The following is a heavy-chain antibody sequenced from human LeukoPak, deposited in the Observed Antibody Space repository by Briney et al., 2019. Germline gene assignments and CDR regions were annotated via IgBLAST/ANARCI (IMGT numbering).Heavy chain of an antibody. CDR3: ARDRYYDYVWGSYRPYNWFDP. CDR2: IYYSGST. J-gene: IGHJ5*02. V-gene: IGHV4-59*01. D-gene: IGHD3-16*02. Sequence: SETLSLTCTVSGGSISSYYWSWIRQPPGKGLEWIGYIYYSGSTNYNPSLKSRVTILVDTSKNQFSLKLSSVTAADTAVYYCARDRYYDYVWGSYRPYNWFDPWGQGTLVTVSS. CDR1: GGSISSYY.